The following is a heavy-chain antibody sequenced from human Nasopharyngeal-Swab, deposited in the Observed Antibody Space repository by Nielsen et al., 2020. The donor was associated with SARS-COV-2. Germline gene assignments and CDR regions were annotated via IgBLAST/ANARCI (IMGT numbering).Heavy chain of an antibody. CDR2: ISGSGGST. CDR1: GFTFSSYA. D-gene: IGHD3-22*01. Sequence: GGSLRLSCAASGFTFSSYAMSWVRQAPGKGLEWVSAISGSGGSTYYADSVKGRFTISRDNSKNTLYLQMNSLRAEDTAVYYCAKDPLAYYYDSSGPDYWGQGTLVTVSS. V-gene: IGHV3-23*01. J-gene: IGHJ4*02. CDR3: AKDPLAYYYDSSGPDY.